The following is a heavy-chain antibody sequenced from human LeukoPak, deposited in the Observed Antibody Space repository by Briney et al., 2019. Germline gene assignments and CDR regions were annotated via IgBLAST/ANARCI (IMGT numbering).Heavy chain of an antibody. CDR3: ARGAYGDYETKNFDY. CDR2: IYSGGGT. J-gene: IGHJ3*01. Sequence: GGSLRLFCVASGLTVSINYMSWVRQAPGKGLQWVSVIYSGGGTNYADSVKGRFTISRDNSKNTLYLQMNSLRGEDTAVYYCARGAYGDYETKNFDYWGQGTMVTVSS. D-gene: IGHD4-17*01. CDR1: GLTVSINY. V-gene: IGHV3-66*01.